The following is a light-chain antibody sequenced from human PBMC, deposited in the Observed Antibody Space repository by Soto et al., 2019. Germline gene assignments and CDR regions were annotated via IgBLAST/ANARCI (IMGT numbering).Light chain of an antibody. CDR2: DVI. Sequence: QSALTQXRSVSGSLGQSVTISCTGTSSDVGAYDFVSWYQQNPGKAPRLIIFDVIMRPSGVPDRFSGSKSGNTASLTISGLQSEDEADYHCSSYAGSHTYEVFGGGTKVTVL. J-gene: IGLJ3*02. CDR3: SSYAGSHTYEV. V-gene: IGLV2-11*01. CDR1: SSDVGAYDF.